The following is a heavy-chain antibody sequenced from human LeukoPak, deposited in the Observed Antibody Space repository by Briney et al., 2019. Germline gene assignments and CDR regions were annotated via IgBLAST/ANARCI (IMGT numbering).Heavy chain of an antibody. CDR3: ATFTMVRGVRTNWFDP. J-gene: IGHJ5*02. Sequence: ASVKVSCKSSGYKFVDYYIHWVRQAPGQGLEWMGIINPSGGSTSYAQKFQGRVTMTEDTSTDTAYMELSSLRSEDTAVYYCATFTMVRGVRTNWFDPWGQGTLVTVSS. CDR1: GYKFVDYY. CDR2: INPSGGST. V-gene: IGHV1-46*01. D-gene: IGHD3-10*01.